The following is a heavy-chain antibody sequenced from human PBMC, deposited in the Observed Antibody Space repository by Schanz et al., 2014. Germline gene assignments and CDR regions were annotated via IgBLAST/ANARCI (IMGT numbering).Heavy chain of an antibody. J-gene: IGHJ4*02. Sequence: EGQLVESGGGLIQPGGSLRLSCAASGFGFSSYSMNWVRQAPGKGVEWVSYISGSSRTIYYADSMKGRFTVSRDNAENALYLRMNSLRAEDTGLYFCARGGSGSHYRLDYWGQGTLXTVSS. CDR2: ISGSSRTI. CDR1: GFGFSSYS. D-gene: IGHD1-26*01. CDR3: ARGGSGSHYRLDY. V-gene: IGHV3-48*01.